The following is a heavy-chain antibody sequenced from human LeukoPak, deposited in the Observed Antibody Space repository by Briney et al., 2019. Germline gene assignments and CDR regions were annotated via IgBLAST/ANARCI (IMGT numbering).Heavy chain of an antibody. D-gene: IGHD5-12*01. CDR2: ISGSGGST. CDR3: AKLSGYDYYFDY. CDR1: GCTFSSYA. V-gene: IGHV3-23*01. J-gene: IGHJ4*02. Sequence: GGSLRLSCAASGCTFSSYAMSWVRQAPGKGLEWVSAISGSGGSTYYADSVKGRFTVSRDNSKNTLYLQMNSLRAEDTALYYCAKLSGYDYYFDYWGQGTLVTVSS.